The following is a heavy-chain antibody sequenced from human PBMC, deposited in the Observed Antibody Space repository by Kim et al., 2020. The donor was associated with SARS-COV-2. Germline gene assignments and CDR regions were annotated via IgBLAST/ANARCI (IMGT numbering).Heavy chain of an antibody. J-gene: IGHJ6*02. V-gene: IGHV4-39*07. Sequence: SETLSLTCTVSGGSISSSSYYWGWIRQPPGKGLEWIGSIYYSGSTYYNPSLKSRVTISVDTSKNQFSLKLSSVTAADTAVYYCARNYKNYYYYYGMDVWGQGTTVTVSS. CDR3: ARNYKNYYYYYGMDV. CDR2: IYYSGST. CDR1: GGSISSSSYY. D-gene: IGHD1-7*01.